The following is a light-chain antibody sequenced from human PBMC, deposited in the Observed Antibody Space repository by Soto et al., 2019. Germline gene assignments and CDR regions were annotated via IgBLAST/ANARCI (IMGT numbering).Light chain of an antibody. Sequence: QSVLTQPASVSGSPGQSITISCTGTSSDVGSYHYVSWFQQHPGKAPKLIIFEVSDRPSGVSTRFSGSKSGDTASLAVSGLQSEDEADYYCAAWDDSLNGYVFGTGTKVTVL. V-gene: IGLV2-14*01. CDR3: AAWDDSLNGYV. CDR1: SSDVGSYHY. J-gene: IGLJ1*01. CDR2: EVS.